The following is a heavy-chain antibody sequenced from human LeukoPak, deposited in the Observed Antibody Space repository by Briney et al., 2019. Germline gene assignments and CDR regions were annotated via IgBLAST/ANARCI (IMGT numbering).Heavy chain of an antibody. CDR2: IYHSGST. D-gene: IGHD4-23*01. J-gene: IGHJ4*02. Sequence: PSGTLSLTCAVSGGSISSSNWWSWVRQPPGKGLEWIGEIYHSGSTNYNPSLKSRVTISVDKSKNQFSLKLSSVTAADTAVYYCARVQATVVTPFDYWGQGTLVTVSS. CDR3: ARVQATVVTPFDY. V-gene: IGHV4-4*02. CDR1: GGSISSSNW.